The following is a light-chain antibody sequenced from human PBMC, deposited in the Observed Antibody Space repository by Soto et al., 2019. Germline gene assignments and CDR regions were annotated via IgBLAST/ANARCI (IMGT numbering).Light chain of an antibody. CDR3: QKYNSAPLP. CDR1: LPIRNY. Sequence: DIQMTQSPSSLSASVGDRVTITCRASLPIRNYLALYQQKPGKIPNLLIYAASTLQAGVPPRFSGSGSGTDFSLTIRSLQPEDGADYYCQKYNSAPLPFGGGNKVEIK. CDR2: AAS. J-gene: IGKJ4*01. V-gene: IGKV1-27*01.